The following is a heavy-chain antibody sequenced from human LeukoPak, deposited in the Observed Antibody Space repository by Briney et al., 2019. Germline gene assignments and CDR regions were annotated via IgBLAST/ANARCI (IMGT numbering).Heavy chain of an antibody. CDR1: GGSISTYS. J-gene: IGHJ4*02. D-gene: IGHD6-19*01. V-gene: IGHV4-4*07. Sequence: TSETLSLTCTVSGGSISTYSWTWVRQSPGKGLEWIGSVVTTTTNYSPALRSRVAISVHTSKNQFSLRLEFVTTADTAVYYCARDTTVASGMRFWGQGALVTVSS. CDR3: ARDTTVASGMRF. CDR2: VVTTTT.